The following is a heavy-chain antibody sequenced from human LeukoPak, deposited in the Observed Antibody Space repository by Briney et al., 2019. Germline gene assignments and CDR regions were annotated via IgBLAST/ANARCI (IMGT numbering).Heavy chain of an antibody. Sequence: SETLSLTCTVSGGSISSYYWSWIRQPPGKGLEWIEYIYYSGSTNYNPSLKSRVTIPVDTSKNQFSLKLSSVTAADTAVYYCARGVYDYVWGSYRYGAFDIWGQGTMVTVSS. CDR1: GGSISSYY. CDR3: ARGVYDYVWGSYRYGAFDI. D-gene: IGHD3-16*02. V-gene: IGHV4-59*01. CDR2: IYYSGST. J-gene: IGHJ3*02.